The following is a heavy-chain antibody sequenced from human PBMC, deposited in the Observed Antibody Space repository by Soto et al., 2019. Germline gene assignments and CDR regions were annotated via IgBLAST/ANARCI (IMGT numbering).Heavy chain of an antibody. CDR3: ASIYTIFGVADNYDYGMDV. Sequence: ASVKVSCKASGCTFSSYAISWVRQAPGQGLEWMGGIIPIFGTANYAQKFQGRVTITADKSTSTAYMELSSLRSEDTAVYYCASIYTIFGVADNYDYGMDVWGQGTTVPVSS. CDR2: IIPIFGTA. D-gene: IGHD3-3*01. V-gene: IGHV1-69*06. CDR1: GCTFSSYA. J-gene: IGHJ6*02.